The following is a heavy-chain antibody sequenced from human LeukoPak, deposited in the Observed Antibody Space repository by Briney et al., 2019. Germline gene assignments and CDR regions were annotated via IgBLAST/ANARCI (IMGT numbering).Heavy chain of an antibody. D-gene: IGHD5-18*01. Sequence: SGPTLVKPTQTLTLTCTFSGFSLSTSGMCVSWIRQPPVKALEWLARIDWDDDKYYSTSLKTRLTISKDTSKNQVVLTMPNMDPVDTATYYCARSLLGYSYGYSYYYYGMDVWGQATTVTVSS. CDR1: GFSLSTSGMC. CDR2: IDWDDDK. V-gene: IGHV2-70*11. J-gene: IGHJ6*02. CDR3: ARSLLGYSYGYSYYYYGMDV.